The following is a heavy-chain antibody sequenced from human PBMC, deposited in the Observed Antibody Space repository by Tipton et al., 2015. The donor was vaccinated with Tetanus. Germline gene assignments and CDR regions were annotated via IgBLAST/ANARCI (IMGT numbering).Heavy chain of an antibody. D-gene: IGHD6-13*01. V-gene: IGHV4-59*01. CDR2: VYSSGST. CDR1: GGSINPYY. J-gene: IGHJ5*02. Sequence: TLSLTCAVYGGSINPYYWSWIRQPPGKGLEWIGNVYSSGSTYYNPSLKGRVTISVDMSTTQFSLRLNSVTAADTAIYYCARVRSAAYTTNWYSGDNWFDPWGQGTLVTVSS. CDR3: ARVRSAAYTTNWYSGDNWFDP.